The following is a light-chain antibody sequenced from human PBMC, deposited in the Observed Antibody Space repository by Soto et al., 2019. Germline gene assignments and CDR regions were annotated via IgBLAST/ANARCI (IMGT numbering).Light chain of an antibody. J-gene: IGKJ3*01. CDR1: QSVSSNY. Sequence: EIVLTQSPGTLSLSPGERATLSCRASQSVSSNYLAWYQQKPSQAPRLVVYGASSRATGIPDRFSGSGSGTAFTLTISRLEPEDFAVYYCQQYGASPTLFTFGPGTKVDIK. V-gene: IGKV3-20*01. CDR2: GAS. CDR3: QQYGASPTLFT.